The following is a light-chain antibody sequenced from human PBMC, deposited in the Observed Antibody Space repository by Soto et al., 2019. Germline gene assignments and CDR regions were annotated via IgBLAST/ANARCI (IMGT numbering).Light chain of an antibody. CDR3: QQYYSSPHT. V-gene: IGKV4-1*01. CDR1: QNVLYSSNSKNY. J-gene: IGKJ2*01. CDR2: WAS. Sequence: DIVMTQSPDSLAVSLGERATINCKSGQNVLYSSNSKNYLAWYQQKPGQPPKLLIYWASTRESGVPDRFSGSGSRTDFTLTISSLQAEDVAVYYCQQYYSSPHTFGQGTKLEIK.